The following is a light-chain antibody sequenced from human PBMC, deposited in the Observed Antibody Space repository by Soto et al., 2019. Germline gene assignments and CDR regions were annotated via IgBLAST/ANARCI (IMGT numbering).Light chain of an antibody. V-gene: IGKV1-39*01. Sequence: DIQMTQSPPSLSASVGDRVTITCRASQSISSSLNWYQHKPGKAPKVLIYAASSLQSGVPSRFSGSGSGTDFTLTISSLQPEEFATYYCQQSDSTPYSFGQGTKLEIK. CDR1: QSISSS. CDR3: QQSDSTPYS. J-gene: IGKJ2*01. CDR2: AAS.